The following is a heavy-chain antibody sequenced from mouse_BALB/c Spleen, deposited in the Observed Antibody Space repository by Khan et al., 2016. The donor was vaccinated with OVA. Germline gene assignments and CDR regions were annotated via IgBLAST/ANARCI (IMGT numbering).Heavy chain of an antibody. CDR1: GDSISSGY. CDR3: ARSTYRYAFAY. V-gene: IGHV3-8*02. CDR2: MISSGYT. J-gene: IGHJ3*01. Sequence: VQLKESGPSLVQPSQTLSLTCSVTGDSISSGYWSWIRKFPGNKLEYMGYMISSGYTYYNPSLKSRISITRQTSKNQYYLQLNSLTTEDTATYYCARSTYRYAFAYWGQGTLVTFSA. D-gene: IGHD2-14*01.